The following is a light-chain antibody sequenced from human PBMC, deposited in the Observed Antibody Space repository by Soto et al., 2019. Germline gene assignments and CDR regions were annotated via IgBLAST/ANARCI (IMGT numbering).Light chain of an antibody. CDR3: QKYNRDPFT. CDR1: QGIRSS. Sequence: DIQMTQSPSSLSASVGDRVTITCRASQGIRSSLAWYQQKPGTAPKLLIYAASTLQSGVPSRFSGSGSGTDFTLTISSLQPEDVATYHCQKYNRDPFTFGPGTKVDIK. CDR2: AAS. J-gene: IGKJ3*01. V-gene: IGKV1-27*01.